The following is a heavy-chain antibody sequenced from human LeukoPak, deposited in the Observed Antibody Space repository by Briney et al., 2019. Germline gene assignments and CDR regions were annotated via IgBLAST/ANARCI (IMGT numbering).Heavy chain of an antibody. D-gene: IGHD3-9*01. CDR1: GFTFDDYA. V-gene: IGHV3-9*03. Sequence: GRSLRLSCAASGFTFDDYAMHWVRQAPGKGLEWVSGISWNSGSIGYADSVKGRFTISRDIAKNSLYLQVNSLRAEDMALYYCAKASYYDILTGYYYFDYWGQGTLVTVSS. J-gene: IGHJ4*02. CDR2: ISWNSGSI. CDR3: AKASYYDILTGYYYFDY.